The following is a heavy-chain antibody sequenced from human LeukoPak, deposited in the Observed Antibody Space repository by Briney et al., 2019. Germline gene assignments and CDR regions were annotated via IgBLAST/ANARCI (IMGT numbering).Heavy chain of an antibody. V-gene: IGHV5-51*01. CDR3: ARRWYSGYDLHNWFDP. Sequence: PGESLNISCKGSGYSFTSYWIGWVRQMPGKGLEWMGIIYPGDSDTRYSPSFQGQVTISADKSISTAYLQWSSLKASEPAMYYCARRWYSGYDLHNWFDPWGQGTLVTVSS. D-gene: IGHD5-12*01. CDR2: IYPGDSDT. CDR1: GYSFTSYW. J-gene: IGHJ5*02.